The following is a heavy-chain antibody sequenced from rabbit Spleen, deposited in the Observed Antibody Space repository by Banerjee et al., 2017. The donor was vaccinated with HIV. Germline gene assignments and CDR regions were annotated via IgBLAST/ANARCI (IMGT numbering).Heavy chain of an antibody. J-gene: IGHJ4*01. CDR1: GFSFSISYF. D-gene: IGHD4-1*01. Sequence: QSLEESGGDLVKPGASLTLTCTASGFSFSISYFMCWVRQAPGKGLEWIGCIYTSNTKTWYASWAKGRFTISKTSSTTVTLQMTSLTAADTATYFCARTDDSNGWGGGLWGPGTLVTVS. CDR3: ARTDDSNGWGGGL. CDR2: IYTSNTKT. V-gene: IGHV1S40*01.